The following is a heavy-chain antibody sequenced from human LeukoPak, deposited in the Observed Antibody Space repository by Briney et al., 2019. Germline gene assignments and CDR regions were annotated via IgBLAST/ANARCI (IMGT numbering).Heavy chain of an antibody. CDR1: GYTFTSYG. J-gene: IGHJ4*02. Sequence: ASVKVSCKASGYTFTSYGISWVRQAPGQGLGWMGWISAYNGNTNYAQKLQGRVTMTTDTSTSTAYMELRSLRSDDTAVYYGARVLVHCSSTSCKTNFDYWGQGTLVTVSS. D-gene: IGHD2-2*01. V-gene: IGHV1-18*01. CDR2: ISAYNGNT. CDR3: ARVLVHCSSTSCKTNFDY.